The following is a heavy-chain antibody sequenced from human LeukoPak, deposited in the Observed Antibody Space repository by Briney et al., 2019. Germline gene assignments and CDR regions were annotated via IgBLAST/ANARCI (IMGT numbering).Heavy chain of an antibody. J-gene: IGHJ5*02. D-gene: IGHD2-2*01. V-gene: IGHV1-69*05. CDR2: IIPIFGTA. CDR1: GYTFTSYG. CDR3: ARDRYCSSTSCHLPGNNWFDP. Sequence: GASVKVSCKASGYTFTSYGISWVRQAPGQGLEWMGGIIPIFGTANYAQKFQGRVTITTDESTSTAYMELSSLRSEDTAVYYCARDRYCSSTSCHLPGNNWFDPWGLGTLVTVSS.